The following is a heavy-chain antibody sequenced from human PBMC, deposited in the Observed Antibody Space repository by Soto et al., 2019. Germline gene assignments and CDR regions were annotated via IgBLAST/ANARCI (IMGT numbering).Heavy chain of an antibody. CDR1: GGSISSGGYY. V-gene: IGHV4-31*03. J-gene: IGHJ6*02. CDR3: ARERIAVAGPYYYGMDV. D-gene: IGHD6-19*01. CDR2: IYYSGST. Sequence: SETLSLTCTVSGGSISSGGYYWSWIRQHPGKGLEWIGYIYYSGSTYYNPSLKSRVAISVDTSKNQFSLKLSSVTAADTAVYYCARERIAVAGPYYYGMDVWGQGTTVTVSS.